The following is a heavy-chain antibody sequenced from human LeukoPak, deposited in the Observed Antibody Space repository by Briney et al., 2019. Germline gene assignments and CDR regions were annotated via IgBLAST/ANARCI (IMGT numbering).Heavy chain of an antibody. J-gene: IGHJ4*02. Sequence: SETLSLTCTVSGYSISSGYYWGWIRQPPGKGLEWIGEINHSGSTNYNPSLKSRVTISVDTAKNQFSLKLSSVTAADTAMFYCAQSLDSSGYYPLDAFDFWGQGTLVTVSS. CDR2: INHSGST. CDR1: GYSISSGYY. CDR3: AQSLDSSGYYPLDAFDF. D-gene: IGHD3-22*01. V-gene: IGHV4-38-2*02.